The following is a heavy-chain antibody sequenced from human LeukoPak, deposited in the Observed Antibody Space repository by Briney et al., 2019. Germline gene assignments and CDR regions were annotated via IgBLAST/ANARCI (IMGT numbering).Heavy chain of an antibody. CDR3: AREGGYCTNGVCHNWFDP. J-gene: IGHJ5*02. D-gene: IGHD2-8*01. CDR1: GFTFSSYA. Sequence: GGSLRLSCSASGFTFSSYAMHWVRQAPGKGLVWVSRINSDGSSTSYADSVKGRFTISRDNAKNTLYLQMNSLRAEDTAVYYCAREGGYCTNGVCHNWFDPWGQGTLVTVSS. CDR2: INSDGSST. V-gene: IGHV3-74*01.